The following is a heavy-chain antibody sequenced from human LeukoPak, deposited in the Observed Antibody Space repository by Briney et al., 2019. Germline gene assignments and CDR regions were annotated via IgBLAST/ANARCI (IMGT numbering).Heavy chain of an antibody. J-gene: IGHJ4*02. D-gene: IGHD5-24*01. V-gene: IGHV4-59*01. CDR2: IHSTGIT. Sequence: PSESLSLTCTVSSGSINGYYWSWIRQPPGKGLEWITFIHSTGITNYNPSLKSQVTISVDTSKNQFSLKLSSVTSADTAIYYCARGKGRDGYNWLLDYWGQGTLVTVSS. CDR3: ARGKGRDGYNWLLDY. CDR1: SGSINGYY.